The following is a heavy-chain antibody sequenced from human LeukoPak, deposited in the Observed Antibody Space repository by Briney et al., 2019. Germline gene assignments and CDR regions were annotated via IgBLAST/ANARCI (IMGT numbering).Heavy chain of an antibody. CDR3: ARSYYYGSGSYYTLYFDY. CDR1: GFTFSSYS. D-gene: IGHD3-10*01. J-gene: IGHJ4*02. CDR2: ISSSSSYI. Sequence: GGPLRLSCAASGFTFSSYSMNWVRQAPGKGLEWVSSISSSSSYIYYADSVKGRFTISRDNAKNSLYLQMNSLRAEDTAVYYCARSYYYGSGSYYTLYFDYWGQGTLVTVSS. V-gene: IGHV3-21*01.